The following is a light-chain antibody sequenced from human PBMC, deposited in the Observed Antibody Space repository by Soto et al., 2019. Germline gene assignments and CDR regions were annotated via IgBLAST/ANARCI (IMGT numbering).Light chain of an antibody. J-gene: IGLJ2*01. CDR1: SSNIGSKT. CDR2: SNN. CDR3: AAWDDSLNGVV. V-gene: IGLV1-44*01. Sequence: QSVLTQPPSASGTPEQRVTISCSGSSSNIGSKTVNWYQQLPGTAPKLLIYSNNQRPSGVPDRFSGSKSGTSASLAISGLQAEDEADYYCAAWDDSLNGVVFGGGTKVTVL.